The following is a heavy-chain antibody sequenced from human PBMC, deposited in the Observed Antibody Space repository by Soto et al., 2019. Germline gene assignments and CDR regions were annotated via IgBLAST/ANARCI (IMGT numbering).Heavy chain of an antibody. J-gene: IGHJ6*02. V-gene: IGHV1-18*01. CDR2: ISTYNDNT. CDR3: XXXXXSGYHTHFYFGMDV. CDR1: GYTFHSFG. D-gene: IGHD5-12*01. Sequence: QAHLEQSGIEVKKPGASVKVTCKASGYTFHSFGISWVRQAPGQGLEWMGWISTYNDNTNYAQRFRGRVAMATDMXXXXXXXXXXXXXXXXXPVYXXXXXXXSGYHTHFYFGMDVWGQGTTIIVSS.